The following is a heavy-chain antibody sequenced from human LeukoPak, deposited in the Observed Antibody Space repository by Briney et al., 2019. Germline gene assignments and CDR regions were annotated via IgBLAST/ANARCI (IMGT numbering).Heavy chain of an antibody. Sequence: SETLSLTCTVSGVSISTSRYYWGWIRQPPGKGLEWIGEINHSGSTNYNPSLKSRVTISVDTSKNQFSLKLSSVTAADTAVYYCARHVGDGYNYYDYWGQGTLVTVSS. D-gene: IGHD5-24*01. CDR3: ARHVGDGYNYYDY. J-gene: IGHJ4*02. CDR1: GVSISTSRYY. V-gene: IGHV4-39*01. CDR2: INHSGST.